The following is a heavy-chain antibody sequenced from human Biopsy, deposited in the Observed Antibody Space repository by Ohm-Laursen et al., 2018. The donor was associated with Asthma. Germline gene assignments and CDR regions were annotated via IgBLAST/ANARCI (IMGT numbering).Heavy chain of an antibody. CDR2: ISYGGKT. D-gene: IGHD3-3*01. J-gene: IGHJ6*02. CDR3: ARRITIFGVVQKDHGMDA. V-gene: IGHV4-39*01. Sequence: SETLSLTCTVSGGSMTPTSHYWDWIRQAPGKGLEWIGYISYGGKTSYNQSLKDRVTISRDTSKNQFSLRLTSVTAADTAVYFCARRITIFGVVQKDHGMDAWGQGTTAIVSS. CDR1: GGSMTPTSHY.